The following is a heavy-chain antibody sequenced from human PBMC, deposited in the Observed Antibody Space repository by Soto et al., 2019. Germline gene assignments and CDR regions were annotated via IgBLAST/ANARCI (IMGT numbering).Heavy chain of an antibody. V-gene: IGHV3-23*01. CDR3: AKVSPHYCSGGTCYSHSFPFFDY. D-gene: IGHD2-15*01. CDR2: ISNSGGST. J-gene: IGHJ4*02. Sequence: PGGSLRLSCAASGFTFSTYAMSWVRQAPGKGLEWVSSISNSGGSTYYADSVKGRFTISRDNSKNTLCLQMNSLRAEDTAVYYCAKVSPHYCSGGTCYSHSFPFFDYWGQGALVTVSS. CDR1: GFTFSTYA.